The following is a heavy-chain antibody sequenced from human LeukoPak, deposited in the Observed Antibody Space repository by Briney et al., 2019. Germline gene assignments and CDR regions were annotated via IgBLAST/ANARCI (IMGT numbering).Heavy chain of an antibody. J-gene: IGHJ6*03. D-gene: IGHD3-10*01. CDR2: MNPNSGNT. CDR3: ARARKERYSSGSYYTYYYYYYMDV. Sequence: GASVKVSCKASGYTFTSYDINWVRQATGQGLEWMGWMNPNSGNTGYAQKFQGRVTITRNTSISTAYMELSSLRAEDTAVYYCARARKERYSSGSYYTYYYYYYMDVWGKGTTVTVSS. V-gene: IGHV1-8*03. CDR1: GYTFTSYD.